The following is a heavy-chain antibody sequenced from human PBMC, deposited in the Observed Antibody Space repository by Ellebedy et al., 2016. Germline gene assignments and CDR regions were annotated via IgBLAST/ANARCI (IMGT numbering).Heavy chain of an antibody. CDR1: GYTFNIYA. CDR3: ARAVYGMGWFDP. V-gene: IGHV1-3*01. J-gene: IGHJ5*02. D-gene: IGHD2-8*01. Sequence: ASVKVSCKASGYTFNIYAPHWVRLAPGQSLEWMGWINAGNGNTKYSQKFQGRVTITRDTSANTAYMELSSLRSEDTAVYYCARAVYGMGWFDPWGQGTLVTVSS. CDR2: INAGNGNT.